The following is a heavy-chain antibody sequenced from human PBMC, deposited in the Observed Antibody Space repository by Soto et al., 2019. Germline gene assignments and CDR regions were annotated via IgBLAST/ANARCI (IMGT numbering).Heavy chain of an antibody. D-gene: IGHD1-1*01. Sequence: QVHLVQSGAEVKKPGASVKVSCKASGYTFTSYGITWVRQAPGQGLEWMGWISAHNGNTEYAQKLQGRVIVTRDTSTSTAYMERRSLRSGATAVYCCARGRYGDYWGQGALVTVSS. CDR1: GYTFTSYG. CDR2: ISAHNGNT. V-gene: IGHV1-18*01. CDR3: ARGRYGDY. J-gene: IGHJ4*02.